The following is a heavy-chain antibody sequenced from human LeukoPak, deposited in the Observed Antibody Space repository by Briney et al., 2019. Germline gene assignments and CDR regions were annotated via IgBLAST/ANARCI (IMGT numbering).Heavy chain of an antibody. V-gene: IGHV3-48*04. Sequence: GGSLRLSCAASGFTFSNYSMNWVRQAPGKGLEWISYVGISSGNTKYADSVKGRFTISGDSAKNSVYLQMNSLRVEDTAVYYCARDFRYAFDNWGQGTLVTVSS. J-gene: IGHJ4*02. CDR1: GFTFSNYS. CDR2: VGISSGNT. D-gene: IGHD5-12*01. CDR3: ARDFRYAFDN.